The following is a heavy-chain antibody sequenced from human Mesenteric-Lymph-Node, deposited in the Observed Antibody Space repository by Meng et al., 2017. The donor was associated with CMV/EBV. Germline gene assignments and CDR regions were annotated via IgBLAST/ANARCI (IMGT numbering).Heavy chain of an antibody. Sequence: GESLKISCAASGFTFSSYWMHWVRQAPGKGLVWVSRINSDGSSTSYADSVKGRFTISRDNAKNSLYLQMNSLRAEDTAVYYCARVGVIAFDYWGQGTLVTVSS. D-gene: IGHD2-21*01. CDR2: INSDGSST. J-gene: IGHJ4*02. V-gene: IGHV3-74*01. CDR3: ARVGVIAFDY. CDR1: GFTFSSYW.